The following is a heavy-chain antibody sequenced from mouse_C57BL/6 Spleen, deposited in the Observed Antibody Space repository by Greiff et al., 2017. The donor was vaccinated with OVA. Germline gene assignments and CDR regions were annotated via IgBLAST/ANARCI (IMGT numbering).Heavy chain of an antibody. Sequence: DVMLVESGGGLVKPGGSLKLSCAASGFTFSDYGMHWVRQAPEKGLEWVAYISSGSSTIYYADTVKGRFTISRDNAKNTLFLQMTSLRSEDTAMYYCARGNSNYAYFDYWGQGTTLTVSS. CDR2: ISSGSSTI. J-gene: IGHJ2*01. CDR1: GFTFSDYG. D-gene: IGHD2-5*01. V-gene: IGHV5-17*01. CDR3: ARGNSNYAYFDY.